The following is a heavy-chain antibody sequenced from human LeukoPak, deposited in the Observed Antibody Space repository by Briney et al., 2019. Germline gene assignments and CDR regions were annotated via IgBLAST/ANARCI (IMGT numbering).Heavy chain of an antibody. V-gene: IGHV1-3*01. J-gene: IGHJ4*02. CDR1: GYTFTSYA. D-gene: IGHD2-21*01. CDR2: INAGNGNT. Sequence: ASVKVSCKASGYTFTSYAMHWVRQAPGQRLEWMGWINAGNGNTKYSQKFQGRVTITRDTSASTAYMELSSLRSEDTAVYYCARSLSSGRVIRYWGQGTLVTVFS. CDR3: ARSLSSGRVIRY.